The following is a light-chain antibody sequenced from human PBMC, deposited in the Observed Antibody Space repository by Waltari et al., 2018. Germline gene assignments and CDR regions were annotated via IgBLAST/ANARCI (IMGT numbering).Light chain of an antibody. V-gene: IGLV1-40*01. Sequence: SVLTQPPSVSGAPGQRVTISCTGSSSNIGAGYDVHWYQQLPGTAPKPLIYGNSNRPSGVPDRFSCSKSGTAASLAITGLQAEDAADYYCQSYDSSLSGVVFGGGTKLTVL. CDR3: QSYDSSLSGVV. J-gene: IGLJ2*01. CDR1: SSNIGAGYD. CDR2: GNS.